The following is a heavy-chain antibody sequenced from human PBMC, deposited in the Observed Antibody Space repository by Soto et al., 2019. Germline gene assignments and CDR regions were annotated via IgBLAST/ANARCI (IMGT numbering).Heavy chain of an antibody. CDR1: GFTFSSYA. CDR3: AKDEGYCSGGSCYPLDY. J-gene: IGHJ4*02. D-gene: IGHD2-15*01. V-gene: IGHV3-23*01. Sequence: QSGGSLRLSCAASGFTFSSYAMSWVRQAPGKGLEWVSAISGSGGSTYYADSVKGRFTISRDNSKNTLYLQMNSLRAEDTAVYYCAKDEGYCSGGSCYPLDYWGQGTLVTVSS. CDR2: ISGSGGST.